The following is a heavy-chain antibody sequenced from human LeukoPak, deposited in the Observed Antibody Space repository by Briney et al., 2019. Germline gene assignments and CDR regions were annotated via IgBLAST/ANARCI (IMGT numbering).Heavy chain of an antibody. CDR1: GYTFTSYG. CDR3: ARDGGGYYYDSSGYRAFDY. V-gene: IGHV1-18*01. J-gene: IGHJ4*02. Sequence: ASVKVSCKASGYTFTSYGISWVRQAPGQGLEWMGWISAYNGNTNYAQKLQGRVTMTIDTSTSTAYMELRSLRSDDTAVYYCARDGGGYYYDSSGYRAFDYWGQGTLVTVSS. D-gene: IGHD3-22*01. CDR2: ISAYNGNT.